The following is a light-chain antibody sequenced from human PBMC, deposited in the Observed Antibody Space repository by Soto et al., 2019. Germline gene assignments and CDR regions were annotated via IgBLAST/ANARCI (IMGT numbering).Light chain of an antibody. J-gene: IGKJ2*01. V-gene: IGKV3-20*01. CDR2: GAS. Sequence: EIVLTQSPHTLSLSPGERATLSCRASQSVNSNYLAGYQQKPGQAPRLLIYGASTRAPGIPDRFSGSGSGTDFTLTISSLGPEDFAVYYCQQYRSSPFLYTFGQGTKVDIK. CDR1: QSVNSNY. CDR3: QQYRSSPFLYT.